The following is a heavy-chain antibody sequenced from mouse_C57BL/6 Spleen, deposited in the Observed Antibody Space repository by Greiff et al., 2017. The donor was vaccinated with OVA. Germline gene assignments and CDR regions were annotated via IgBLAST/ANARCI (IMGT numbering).Heavy chain of an antibody. CDR2: INPSTGGT. J-gene: IGHJ2*01. V-gene: IGHV1-42*01. Sequence: EVQLQQSGPELVKPGASVKISCKASGYSFTGYYMNWVKQSPEKSLEWIGEINPSTGGTTYNQKFKAKATLTVDKSSSTAYMQLKSLTSEDSAVYYCARGYGSSYNCDYWGQGTTLTVSS. CDR3: ARGYGSSYNCDY. CDR1: GYSFTGYY. D-gene: IGHD1-1*01.